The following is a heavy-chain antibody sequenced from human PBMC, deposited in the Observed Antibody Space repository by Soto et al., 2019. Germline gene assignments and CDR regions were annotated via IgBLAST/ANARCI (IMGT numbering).Heavy chain of an antibody. J-gene: IGHJ4*02. CDR1: GGSISSGGYY. D-gene: IGHD3-22*01. CDR3: ARSDDSSGYPTQIDY. CDR2: IYYSGST. Sequence: PSETLSLTCTVSGGSISSGGYYWSWIRQHPGKGLEWIGYIYYSGSTYYNPSLKSRVTISVDTSKNQFSLKLSSVTAADTAVYYCARSDDSSGYPTQIDYWGQGTLVTVSS. V-gene: IGHV4-31*03.